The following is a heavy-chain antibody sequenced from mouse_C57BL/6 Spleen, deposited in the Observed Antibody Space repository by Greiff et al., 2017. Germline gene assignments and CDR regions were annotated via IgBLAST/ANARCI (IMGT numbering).Heavy chain of an antibody. D-gene: IGHD2-1*01. V-gene: IGHV1-53*01. CDR3: ARVDGNYDYWYFDV. CDR1: GYTFTSYW. CDR2: INPSNGGT. Sequence: QVQLQQPGTELVKPGASVKLSCKASGYTFTSYWMHWVKQRPGQGLEWIGNINPSNGGTNYNEKFKSKATLTVDKSSSTAYMQLSSLTSEDSAVYYCARVDGNYDYWYFDVWGTGTTVTVSS. J-gene: IGHJ1*03.